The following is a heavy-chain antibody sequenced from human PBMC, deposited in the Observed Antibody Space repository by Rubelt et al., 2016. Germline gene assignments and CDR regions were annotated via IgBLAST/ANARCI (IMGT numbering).Heavy chain of an antibody. J-gene: IGHJ6*02. V-gene: IGHV3-64*04. CDR1: GFTFSSCA. CDR3: ARGGMDV. CDR2: ISGNGGSI. Sequence: VQLVESGGGLVQPGGSLTLSCSASGFTFSSCAMHWVRQAPATGLEYVSAISGNGGSIYYSDSLRDRITISSDNSKNTLYLQMNSLRDEDTAVYYCARGGMDVWGQGTTVTVSS.